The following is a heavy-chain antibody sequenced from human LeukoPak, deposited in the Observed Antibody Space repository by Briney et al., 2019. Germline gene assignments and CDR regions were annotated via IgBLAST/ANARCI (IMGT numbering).Heavy chain of an antibody. CDR2: ISGSGGST. V-gene: IGHV3-23*01. J-gene: IGHJ4*02. CDR1: GFTFSSYA. CDR3: AKADYSIAARPVDY. Sequence: GGSLRLSCAASGFTFSSYAMSWVRQAPGKGLEWVSAISGSGGSTYYADSVKGRFTISRDNSKNTLYLQMNSLRAEDMAVYYCAKADYSIAARPVDYWGQGTLVTVSS. D-gene: IGHD6-6*01.